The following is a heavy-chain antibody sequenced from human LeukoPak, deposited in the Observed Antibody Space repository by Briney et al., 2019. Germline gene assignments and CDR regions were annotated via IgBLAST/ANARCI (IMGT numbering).Heavy chain of an antibody. J-gene: IGHJ4*02. D-gene: IGHD3-10*01. Sequence: GASVKVSCKASGGTFSSYTISWVQQAPRQGLEWMGRIIPILGIANYAQKFQGRVTITADKSTSTAYMELSSLRSEDTAVYYCARAGSDTYGDYFDYWGQGTLVTVSS. CDR2: IIPILGIA. V-gene: IGHV1-69*02. CDR3: ARAGSDTYGDYFDY. CDR1: GGTFSSYT.